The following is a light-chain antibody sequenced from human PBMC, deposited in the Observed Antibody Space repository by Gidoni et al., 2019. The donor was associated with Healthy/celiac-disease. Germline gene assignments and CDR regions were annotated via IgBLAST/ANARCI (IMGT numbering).Light chain of an antibody. V-gene: IGKV1-5*03. Sequence: DIQMTQSPSTLSASVGDRVTITCRASQRISSWLAWYQQKPGKAPKLLIYKASSLESGVPSRCSGSGSGTEFTLTISSLQHDDFATYYCQQYNSYPWTFGQGTKVEIK. J-gene: IGKJ1*01. CDR2: KAS. CDR3: QQYNSYPWT. CDR1: QRISSW.